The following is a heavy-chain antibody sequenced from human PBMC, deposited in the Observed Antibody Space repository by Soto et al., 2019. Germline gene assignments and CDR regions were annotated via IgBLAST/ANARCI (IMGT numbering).Heavy chain of an antibody. J-gene: IGHJ4*02. CDR2: ISPETGKT. Sequence: QVQLVQSGAEVKRPGASVKVSCTASGYTFTNFGVTWVRQAPGQGLEWMSWISPETGKTYCARKLQGRVTMTTDTSTNTAYMELGSLRSDDTAVYYCVRDLRDYVGDVGYFDYWGQGTLVIVSS. CDR3: VRDLRDYVGDVGYFDY. D-gene: IGHD3-10*02. V-gene: IGHV1-18*01. CDR1: GYTFTNFG.